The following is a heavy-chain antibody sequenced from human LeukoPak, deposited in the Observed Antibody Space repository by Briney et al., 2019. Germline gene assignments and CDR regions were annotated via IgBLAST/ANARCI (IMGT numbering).Heavy chain of an antibody. CDR3: ARDGVWGPTWFGETDDVFDI. CDR1: GFTFSSYE. V-gene: IGHV3-48*03. CDR2: ISSSGSTI. Sequence: PGGSLRLSCAASGFTFSSYEMNWVRQAPGKGLEWVSYISSSGSTIYYADSVKGRFTISRDNAKNSLYLQMNSLRAEDTAVYYCARDGVWGPTWFGETDDVFDIWGQGTMVTVSS. J-gene: IGHJ3*02. D-gene: IGHD3-10*01.